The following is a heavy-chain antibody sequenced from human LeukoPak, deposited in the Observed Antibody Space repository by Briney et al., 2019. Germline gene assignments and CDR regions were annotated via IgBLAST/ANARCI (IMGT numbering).Heavy chain of an antibody. J-gene: IGHJ6*02. CDR1: GGSISSYY. CDR2: IYYSGRT. CDR3: ASLGSYYASGPNYGMDV. D-gene: IGHD3-10*01. V-gene: IGHV4-59*08. Sequence: SETLSLTCSVSGGSISSYYWSWIRQPPGKGLEWIGYIYYSGRTNYNPSLKSRVTISVDTSKNQSSLKLSSVTAADTAMYYCASLGSYYASGPNYGMDVWGQGTTVTVSS.